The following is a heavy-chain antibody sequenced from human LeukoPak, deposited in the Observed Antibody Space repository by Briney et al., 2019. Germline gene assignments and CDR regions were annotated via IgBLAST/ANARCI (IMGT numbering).Heavy chain of an antibody. D-gene: IGHD3-16*01. CDR3: ARRPALGAYSGFHY. CDR1: GGSISSSSYY. CDR2: IYYSGST. Sequence: PSETLSLTCTVSGGSISSSSYYWGWIRQPPGKGLEWIGSIYYSGSTYYNPSLKSRVTISVDTSKNQFSLKLTSVTAADTAVYYCARRPALGAYSGFHYWGQGTQVAVSS. J-gene: IGHJ4*02. V-gene: IGHV4-39*01.